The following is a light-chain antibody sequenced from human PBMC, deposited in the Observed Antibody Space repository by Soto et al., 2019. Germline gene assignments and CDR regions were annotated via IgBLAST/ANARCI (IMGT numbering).Light chain of an antibody. V-gene: IGLV1-40*01. CDR3: SSFEASNNLL. Sequence: QSVLTQPPSVSGAPGQRVTLSCTGNSSNLGAGYDVHWYQQLPGAAPKLVIFGNRNRPSGVPERFSGSKSGTSASLAITGLQAEDEADYYCSSFEASNNLLFGGGTQLTVL. CDR1: SSNLGAGYD. J-gene: IGLJ2*01. CDR2: GNR.